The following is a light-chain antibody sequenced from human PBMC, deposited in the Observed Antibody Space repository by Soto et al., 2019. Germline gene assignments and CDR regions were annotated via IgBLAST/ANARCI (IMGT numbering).Light chain of an antibody. CDR3: SSYTSSSTLV. J-gene: IGLJ1*01. CDR2: EVS. Sequence: QPASVSGSPGQSITISCTGTSSDVGGYNYVSWYQQHPGKAPKLMIYEVSNRPSGVSNRFSGSKSGNTASLTISGLQAEDEGDYYCSSYTSSSTLVFGTGTKVTVL. V-gene: IGLV2-14*01. CDR1: SSDVGGYNY.